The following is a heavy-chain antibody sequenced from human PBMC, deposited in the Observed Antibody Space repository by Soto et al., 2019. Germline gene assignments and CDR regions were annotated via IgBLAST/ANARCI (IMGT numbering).Heavy chain of an antibody. Sequence: SETLSLTCTVSGGSISSYYWSWIRQPPGKGLEWIGYIYYSGRTNYNPSLKSRVTISVDTSKNQFSLKLSSVTAADTAVYYCASSAQTYYYDSSGYYRLDYWGQGTLVTV. D-gene: IGHD3-22*01. CDR2: IYYSGRT. CDR1: GGSISSYY. CDR3: ASSAQTYYYDSSGYYRLDY. J-gene: IGHJ4*02. V-gene: IGHV4-59*01.